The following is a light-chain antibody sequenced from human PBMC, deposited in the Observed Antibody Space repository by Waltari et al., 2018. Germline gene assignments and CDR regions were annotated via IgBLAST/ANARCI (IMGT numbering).Light chain of an antibody. CDR1: SSDIGAYNS. V-gene: IGLV2-11*01. J-gene: IGLJ2*01. CDR3: CSYAGTYTLL. CDR2: DVS. Sequence: QAALTQPRPVSGSPGQSVTISCTGTSSDIGAYNSVSWYQQHPGTAPKLMIYDVSERPSGVSDRFSGSKSGNTASLTISGLQAEDEADYYCCSYAGTYTLLFGRGTRLTVL.